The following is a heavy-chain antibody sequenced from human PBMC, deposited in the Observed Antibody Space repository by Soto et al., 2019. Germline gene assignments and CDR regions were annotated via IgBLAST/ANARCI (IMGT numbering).Heavy chain of an antibody. J-gene: IGHJ4*02. CDR1: GFTFSSYW. Sequence: SLRLSCAASGFTFSSYWMHWVRQAPGKGLVWVSRINSDGSSTSYAGSVKGRFTISRDNAKNTLYLQMNSLRAEDTAVYYCARGSAGTVFRPFDYWGQGTLVTVSS. CDR2: INSDGSST. D-gene: IGHD6-13*01. CDR3: ARGSAGTVFRPFDY. V-gene: IGHV3-74*01.